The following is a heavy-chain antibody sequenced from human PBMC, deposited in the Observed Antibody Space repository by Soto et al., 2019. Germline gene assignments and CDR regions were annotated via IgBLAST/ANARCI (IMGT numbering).Heavy chain of an antibody. V-gene: IGHV4-59*12. CDR1: GGSISSYY. CDR2: IYYSGST. CDR3: ARGLVTMVRGVIITDWFDP. J-gene: IGHJ5*02. Sequence: PSETLSLTCTVSGGSISSYYWSWIRQPPGKGLEWIGYIYYSGSTNYNPSLKSRVTISVDTSKNQFSLKLSSVTAADTAVYYCARGLVTMVRGVIITDWFDPWGQGTLVTVSS. D-gene: IGHD3-10*01.